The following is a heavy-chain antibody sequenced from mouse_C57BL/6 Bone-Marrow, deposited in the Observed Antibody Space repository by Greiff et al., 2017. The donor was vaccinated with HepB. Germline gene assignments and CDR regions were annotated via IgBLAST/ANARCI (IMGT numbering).Heavy chain of an antibody. Sequence: VQLQQSGPELVKPGASVKISCKASGYAFSSSWMNWVKQRPGKGLEWIGRIYPGDGDTNYNGKFKGKATLTADKSSSTAYMQLSSLTSEDSAVYFCAELGRGAYWGQGTLVTVSA. CDR3: AELGRGAY. CDR2: IYPGDGDT. CDR1: GYAFSSSW. V-gene: IGHV1-82*01. D-gene: IGHD4-1*01. J-gene: IGHJ3*01.